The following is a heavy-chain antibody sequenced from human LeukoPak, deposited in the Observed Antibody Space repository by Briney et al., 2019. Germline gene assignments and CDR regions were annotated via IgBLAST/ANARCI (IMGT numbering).Heavy chain of an antibody. Sequence: GGSLRLSCAASGFTFSSYWMSWVRQAPGKGLEWVANIKQDGSEKYYVDPVKGRFTISRDNAKNSLYLQMNSLRAEDTAVYYCARAGLDYGDLNWFDPWGQGTLVTVSS. V-gene: IGHV3-7*01. CDR2: IKQDGSEK. D-gene: IGHD4-17*01. CDR3: ARAGLDYGDLNWFDP. CDR1: GFTFSSYW. J-gene: IGHJ5*02.